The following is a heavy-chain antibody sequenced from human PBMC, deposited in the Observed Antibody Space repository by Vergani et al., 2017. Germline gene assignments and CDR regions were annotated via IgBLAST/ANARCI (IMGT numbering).Heavy chain of an antibody. CDR3: ARIRDRFYYDSSGYYYDY. V-gene: IGHV2-70*01. J-gene: IGHJ4*02. Sequence: QVTLRESGPALVKPTQTLTLTCTFSGFSLSTSGMCVSWIRQPPGKALEWLALIDWDDDKYYSTSLKTRLTISKDTSKNQVVLTLTNMDPVDTATYYCARIRDRFYYDSSGYYYDYWGQGTLVTVSS. CDR1: GFSLSTSGMC. D-gene: IGHD3-22*01. CDR2: IDWDDDK.